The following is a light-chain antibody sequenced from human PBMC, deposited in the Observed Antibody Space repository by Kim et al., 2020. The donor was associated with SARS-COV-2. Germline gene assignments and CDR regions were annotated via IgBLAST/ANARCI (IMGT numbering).Light chain of an antibody. J-gene: IGKJ4*01. V-gene: IGKV1-5*03. CDR3: QQYQAYPFT. Sequence: ASLGGSGTITCRASQSIVSWLAWYQQKPGKAPNLLIYRASALESGVPSWFSGSGSGTEFTLTISSLQPDDFATYYCQQYQAYPFTFGGGTKVDIK. CDR1: QSIVSW. CDR2: RAS.